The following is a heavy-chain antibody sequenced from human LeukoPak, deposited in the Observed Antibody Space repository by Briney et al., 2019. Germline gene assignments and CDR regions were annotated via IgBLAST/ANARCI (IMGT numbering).Heavy chain of an antibody. D-gene: IGHD6-19*01. Sequence: ASVKVSCKASGYTFRNYGITWVRQAPGQGLEWMGWIGTYNGNTDYAQKFQGRVTMTADTSTTTAHMELRSLRSDDTAVYYCARGRLKRVPFTKVAGALDYWGQGTRVTVSS. V-gene: IGHV1-18*01. CDR1: GYTFRNYG. CDR3: ARGRLKRVPFTKVAGALDY. J-gene: IGHJ4*02. CDR2: IGTYNGNT.